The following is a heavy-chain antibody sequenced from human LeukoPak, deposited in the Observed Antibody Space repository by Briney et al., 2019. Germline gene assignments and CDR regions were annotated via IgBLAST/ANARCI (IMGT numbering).Heavy chain of an antibody. CDR1: GYSISSGYY. CDR3: ARHDDYYESSGCFDY. CDR2: IYHSGST. J-gene: IGHJ4*02. Sequence: SETLSLTCAVSGYSISSGYYWGWIRPPPGKGLEWIGIIYHSGSTYYNPTLKSRVTISVDTSKNEYSLKLSSVTAADTAVDYCARHDDYYESSGCFDYWGQGTLVTVSS. D-gene: IGHD3-22*01. V-gene: IGHV4-38-2*01.